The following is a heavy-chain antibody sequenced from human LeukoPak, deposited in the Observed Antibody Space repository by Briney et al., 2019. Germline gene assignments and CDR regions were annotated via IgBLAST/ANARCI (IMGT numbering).Heavy chain of an antibody. D-gene: IGHD1-26*01. CDR1: GFTFSTYG. J-gene: IGHJ4*02. Sequence: PGGSLTLSCAASGFTFSTYGMHWVRQAPGKGLEWVAFIRYDGSNKYYAESVKGRFTISRDNSKNTLYLQMNSLRAEDTAVYSCSKDLSPMVGSKIFDYWGQGTLVTVSS. CDR3: SKDLSPMVGSKIFDY. CDR2: IRYDGSNK. V-gene: IGHV3-30*02.